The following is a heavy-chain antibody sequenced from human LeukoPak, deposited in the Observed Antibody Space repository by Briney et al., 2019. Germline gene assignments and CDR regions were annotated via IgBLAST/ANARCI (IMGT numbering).Heavy chain of an antibody. D-gene: IGHD6-13*01. Sequence: SETLSLTCAVYGVSFSGYWWSWIRQPPGKGLEWVGEINHSGSSNYNPSLKRRVTTPVDTSKNQSPLMLSYVTAAHTPGYYCARGGVAAAGHFDYWGQGTLVTVSS. V-gene: IGHV4-34*01. CDR3: ARGGVAAAGHFDY. J-gene: IGHJ4*02. CDR1: GVSFSGYW. CDR2: INHSGSS.